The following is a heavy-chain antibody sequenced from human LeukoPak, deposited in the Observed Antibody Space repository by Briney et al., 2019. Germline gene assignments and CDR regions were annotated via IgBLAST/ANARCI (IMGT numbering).Heavy chain of an antibody. CDR1: GFTFSSYW. J-gene: IGHJ4*02. CDR2: INSDGSST. CDR3: ARAPPGHFYFDY. Sequence: GGSLRLSCAASGFTFSSYWMHWVRQAPGKGLVWVSRINSDGSSTSYADSVKGRFTISRDNAKNTLYLQMNSLRAEDTAVFYCARAPPGHFYFDYWGQGTLVTVSS. V-gene: IGHV3-74*01. D-gene: IGHD3-3*02.